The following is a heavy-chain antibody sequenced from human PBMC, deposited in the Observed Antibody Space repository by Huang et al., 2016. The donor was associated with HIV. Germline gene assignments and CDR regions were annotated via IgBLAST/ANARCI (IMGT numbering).Heavy chain of an antibody. CDR3: ARRQGSGYYFYFDY. D-gene: IGHD3-22*01. V-gene: IGHV4-39*01. CDR2: IYYSGSP. J-gene: IGHJ4*02. Sequence: QLQLQESGPGLVKPSDTLSLNRTISGGSIKSRNYYWGWVRQAPGKGLEWIGDIYYSGSPYYNPSLRSRVSLSVDTSKNQVTLKVNAVIAADTAVYYCARRQGSGYYFYFDYWGRGIPVTVSA. CDR1: GGSIKSRNYY.